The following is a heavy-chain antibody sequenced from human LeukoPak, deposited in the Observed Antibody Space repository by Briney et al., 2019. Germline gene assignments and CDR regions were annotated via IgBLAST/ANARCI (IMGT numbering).Heavy chain of an antibody. Sequence: SVKVSCKASGGTFSSYAISWVRQAPGQGLEWMGRIIPILGIANYAQKFQGRVTITADKSTSTAYMELSSLRSEDTAVYYCARDKHGSGSQFYYYGMDVWGQGTTVTVSS. CDR3: ARDKHGSGSQFYYYGMDV. V-gene: IGHV1-69*04. CDR2: IIPILGIA. CDR1: GGTFSSYA. D-gene: IGHD3-10*01. J-gene: IGHJ6*02.